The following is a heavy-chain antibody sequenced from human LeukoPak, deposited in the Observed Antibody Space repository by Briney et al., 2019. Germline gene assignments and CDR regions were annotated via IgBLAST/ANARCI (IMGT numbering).Heavy chain of an antibody. V-gene: IGHV3-30*01. Sequence: GRSLRLSRAASGFTFSSYAMHWVRQAPGKGLEWVAVISYDGSNKYYADSVKGRFTVSRDNSKNTLYLQMNSLRAEDTAVYYCARNDIAASGWYFDYWGQGTLVTVSS. D-gene: IGHD6-13*01. J-gene: IGHJ4*02. CDR1: GFTFSSYA. CDR3: ARNDIAASGWYFDY. CDR2: ISYDGSNK.